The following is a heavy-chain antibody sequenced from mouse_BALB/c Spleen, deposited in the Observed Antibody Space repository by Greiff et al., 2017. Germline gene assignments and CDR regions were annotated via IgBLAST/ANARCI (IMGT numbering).Heavy chain of an antibody. V-gene: IGHV1S81*02. CDR2: INPSNGGT. Sequence: QVQLQQPGAELVKPGASVKLSCKASGYTFTSYYMYWVKQRPGQGLEWIGGINPSNGGTNFNEKFKSKATLTVDKSSSTAYMQLSSLTSEDSAVYYCTRWEVRRRYYVMDYWGQGTSVTVSS. D-gene: IGHD2-14*01. J-gene: IGHJ4*01. CDR3: TRWEVRRRYYVMDY. CDR1: GYTFTSYY.